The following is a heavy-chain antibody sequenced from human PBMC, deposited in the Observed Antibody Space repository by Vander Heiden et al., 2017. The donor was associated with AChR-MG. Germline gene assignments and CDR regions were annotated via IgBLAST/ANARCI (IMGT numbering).Heavy chain of an antibody. Sequence: QVQLQESGPGLVKPSETLSLTCTAGGSISSYYWSWIRQSPGKGLEWIGDISYSGTTNSNPSLRSRVIISVDTSKNQFSLKLSSVTAADTAVYYCARGGTGVGLGRWPYYFDYWGQGTLVTVSS. D-gene: IGHD4-17*01. CDR3: ARGGTGVGLGRWPYYFDY. CDR1: GGSISSYY. J-gene: IGHJ4*02. CDR2: ISYSGTT. V-gene: IGHV4-59*01.